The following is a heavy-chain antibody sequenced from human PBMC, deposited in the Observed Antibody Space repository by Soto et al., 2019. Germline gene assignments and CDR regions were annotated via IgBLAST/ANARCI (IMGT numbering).Heavy chain of an antibody. V-gene: IGHV1-3*01. CDR2: INAGNGNT. D-gene: IGHD1-1*01. CDR3: GKEDDEQLAAFYF. J-gene: IGHJ3*01. CDR1: GYTFTSYS. Sequence: GASVKVSCKASGYTFTSYSMHWVRQAPGQRLEWMGWINAGNGNTKYSQKFQGRVAITRDTSASTAYMELSSLRSEDTAVYYCGKEDDEQLAAFYFWAQGTMVT.